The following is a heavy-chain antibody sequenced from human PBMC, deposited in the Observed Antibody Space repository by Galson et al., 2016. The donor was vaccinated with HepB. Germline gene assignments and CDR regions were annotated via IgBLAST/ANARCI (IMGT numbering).Heavy chain of an antibody. Sequence: SLRLSCAASRFTFINSWMSWVRQAPGKGLEWVANIKQDGSEKYYVDSVKGRFTISRDNAKNSLFLQMSGLRAEDTAVYYCARALSSSGWTYWYFDLWGRGTLVTVFS. CDR1: RFTFINSW. CDR3: ARALSSSGWTYWYFDL. V-gene: IGHV3-7*03. CDR2: IKQDGSEK. D-gene: IGHD6-19*01. J-gene: IGHJ2*01.